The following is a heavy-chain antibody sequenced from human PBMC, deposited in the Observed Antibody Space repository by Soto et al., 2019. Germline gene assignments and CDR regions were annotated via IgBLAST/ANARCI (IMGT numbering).Heavy chain of an antibody. CDR2: ISSNGVGT. V-gene: IGHV3-64*01. D-gene: IGHD6-6*01. CDR3: ARRARPDFYYMDV. Sequence: EVQLAESGGGLAQPGGSLRLSCAASGFTLSGYAMDWVRQAPGKGLEYVSGISSNGVGTYYANSVQGRFTSSRDNSKNTVYLQMGSLRPEGMAVYYCARRARPDFYYMDVWGKGTTVTVSS. J-gene: IGHJ6*03. CDR1: GFTLSGYA.